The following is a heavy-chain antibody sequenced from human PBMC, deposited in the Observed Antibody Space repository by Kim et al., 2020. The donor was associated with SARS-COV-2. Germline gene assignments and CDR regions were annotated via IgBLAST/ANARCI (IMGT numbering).Heavy chain of an antibody. D-gene: IGHD4-17*01. Sequence: GGSLRLSCAASGFTFSSYAMHWVRQAPGKGLEWVAVISYDGSNKYYADSVKGRFTIPRDNSKNTLYLQMNSLRAEDTAVYYCAREGDYGDYDVWVWGMDVWGQGTTVTVSS. CDR1: GFTFSSYA. CDR3: AREGDYGDYDVWVWGMDV. V-gene: IGHV3-30*04. CDR2: ISYDGSNK. J-gene: IGHJ6*02.